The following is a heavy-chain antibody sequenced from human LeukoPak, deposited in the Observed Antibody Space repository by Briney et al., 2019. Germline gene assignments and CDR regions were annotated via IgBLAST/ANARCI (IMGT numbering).Heavy chain of an antibody. CDR3: ARDPGYCGSTSCYAGAFDI. CDR1: GGSISSYY. V-gene: IGHV4-59*01. Sequence: SETLSLTCTVSGGSISSYYWSWIRQPPGKGLEWIGYIYYSGSTNYNPSLKSRVTISVDTSKNQFSLKLSSVTAADTAVYYCARDPGYCGSTSCYAGAFDIWGQGTMVTVSS. J-gene: IGHJ3*02. D-gene: IGHD2-2*01. CDR2: IYYSGST.